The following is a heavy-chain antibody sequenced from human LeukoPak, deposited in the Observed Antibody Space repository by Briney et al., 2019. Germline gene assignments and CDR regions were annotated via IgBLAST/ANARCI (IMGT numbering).Heavy chain of an antibody. V-gene: IGHV3-7*04. CDR1: GFTFSNYW. Sequence: PGGSLRLSCAASGFTFSNYWMSWVRQAPGKGLEWVATIKQDGSEKYYVNSVKGRFTISRDNAKNSLYLQMNSLRADDTAVYYCARGAYCGGDCSKLYYFDYWGQGTLVTVSS. D-gene: IGHD2-21*02. J-gene: IGHJ4*02. CDR2: IKQDGSEK. CDR3: ARGAYCGGDCSKLYYFDY.